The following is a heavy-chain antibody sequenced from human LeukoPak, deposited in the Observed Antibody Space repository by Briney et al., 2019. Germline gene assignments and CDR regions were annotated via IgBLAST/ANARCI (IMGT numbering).Heavy chain of an antibody. V-gene: IGHV3-23*01. J-gene: IGHJ4*02. Sequence: GGSLRLSCAASGFTFSSYAMSWVRQAPGKGLEWVSAISGSGGSTYYADSVKGRFTISRDNSKKTLYLQMNSLRAEDTAVYYCAKVWYCSGGSCDEYWGQGTLVTVSS. CDR2: ISGSGGST. CDR3: AKVWYCSGGSCDEY. CDR1: GFTFSSYA. D-gene: IGHD2-15*01.